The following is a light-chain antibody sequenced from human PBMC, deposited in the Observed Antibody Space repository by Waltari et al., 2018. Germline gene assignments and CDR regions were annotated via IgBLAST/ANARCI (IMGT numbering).Light chain of an antibody. CDR2: GAS. CDR3: QQYNDWPRT. CDR1: QSVSSN. V-gene: IGKV3-15*01. J-gene: IGKJ1*01. Sequence: EIVMTQSPPTLSVSPGARATLYCKASQSVSSNLAWYQQKPGQSPRLLIYGASTRATGIAARFSGSGSGTEFTLTISSLQSEDFALYYCQQYNDWPRTFGQGTKVEI.